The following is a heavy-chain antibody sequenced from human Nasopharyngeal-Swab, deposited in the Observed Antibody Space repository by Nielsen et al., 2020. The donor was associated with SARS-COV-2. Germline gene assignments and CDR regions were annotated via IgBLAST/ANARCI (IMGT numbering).Heavy chain of an antibody. CDR3: AKPPGDYVWGSYYFDY. CDR1: GFPFSSYA. CDR2: IYSGGSST. Sequence: GGSLRLSCAASGFPFSSYAMSWVRQAPGKGLEWVSVIYSGGSSTYYADSVKGRFTISRDNSKNTLYLQMNSLRAEDTAVYYCAKPPGDYVWGSYYFDYWGQGTLVTVSS. J-gene: IGHJ4*02. V-gene: IGHV3-23*03. D-gene: IGHD3-16*01.